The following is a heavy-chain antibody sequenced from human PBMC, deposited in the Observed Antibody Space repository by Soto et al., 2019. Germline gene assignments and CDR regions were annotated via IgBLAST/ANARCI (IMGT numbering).Heavy chain of an antibody. D-gene: IGHD5-12*01. CDR3: ARQRKYSRVDY. CDR2: IYYSGST. CDR1: GGSISSSSYY. Sequence: PSATLSLTCTVSGGSISSSSYYWGWIRQPPGKGMEWIGSIYYSGSTYYNPSLKSRVTISVDTSKNQFSLKLSSVTAADTAVYYCARQRKYSRVDYWGQGTLVTVSS. J-gene: IGHJ4*02. V-gene: IGHV4-39*01.